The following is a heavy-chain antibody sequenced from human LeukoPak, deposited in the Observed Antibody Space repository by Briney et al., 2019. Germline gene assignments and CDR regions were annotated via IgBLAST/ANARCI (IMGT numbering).Heavy chain of an antibody. J-gene: IGHJ3*01. CDR3: TKESSSSTSQGAFDV. D-gene: IGHD2-2*01. CDR1: GFTFSSYA. Sequence: GGSLRLSCAASGFTFSSYAMNWVRQAPGKGLEWVACDDGNKYYAEYVKGRFTISRDNSRKTLYLQMNSLRTEDTAVYYCTKESSSSTSQGAFDVWGRGTVVTVS. CDR2: DDGNK. V-gene: IGHV3-30*02.